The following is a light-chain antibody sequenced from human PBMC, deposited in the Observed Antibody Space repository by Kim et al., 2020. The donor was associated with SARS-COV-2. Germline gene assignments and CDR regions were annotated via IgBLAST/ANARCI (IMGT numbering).Light chain of an antibody. V-gene: IGKV3-11*01. Sequence: PPLSLSPGVRATLSCRATQSVTAYLGWYQQKRGQAPRLLIYGASNRATGIPARFSGSGSETEFTLTISSLEPEDFAVYYCQQRKTFGGGTKVDIK. CDR3: QQRKT. CDR1: QSVTAY. J-gene: IGKJ4*01. CDR2: GAS.